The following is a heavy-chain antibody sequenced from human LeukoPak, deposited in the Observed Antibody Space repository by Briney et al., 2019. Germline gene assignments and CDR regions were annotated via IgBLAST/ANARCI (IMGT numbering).Heavy chain of an antibody. CDR3: ARGRVAASNYYFDY. J-gene: IGHJ4*02. CDR2: INSDGSST. CDR1: GFTFSSYW. D-gene: IGHD1-26*01. V-gene: IGHV3-74*01. Sequence: PGGSLRLSCAAFGFTFSSYWMHWVRQAPGKGLVWVSRINSDGSSTNSADSVKGRFTISRDNAKNTLYLQMNSLRVEDTAVYYCARGRVAASNYYFDYWGQGTLVTVSS.